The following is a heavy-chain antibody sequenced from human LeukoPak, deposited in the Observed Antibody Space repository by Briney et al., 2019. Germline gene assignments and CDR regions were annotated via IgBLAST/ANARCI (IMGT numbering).Heavy chain of an antibody. Sequence: ETLSLTCTVSGYSINSGYYWGWIRQPPGKGLEWVSTISGSGGSTYYADSVKGRFTISRDNSKNTLYLQMNSLRAEDTALYYCAKETTSAWYATMVDYWGQGTLVTVSS. D-gene: IGHD6-19*01. CDR3: AKETTSAWYATMVDY. CDR2: ISGSGGST. CDR1: GYSINSGYY. V-gene: IGHV3-23*01. J-gene: IGHJ4*02.